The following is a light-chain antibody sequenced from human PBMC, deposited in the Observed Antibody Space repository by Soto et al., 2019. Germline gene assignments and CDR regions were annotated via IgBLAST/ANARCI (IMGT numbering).Light chain of an antibody. CDR2: EVS. CDR3: SSYTSSFYV. V-gene: IGLV2-14*01. Sequence: QSVLTQLASASGSPGQSITISCTGTSSDVGGYNYVSWYQQHPGKAPKLMIYEVSNRPSGVSNRFSGSKSGNTASLTISGLQAEDEADYYCSSYTSSFYVFGTGTKVTVL. CDR1: SSDVGGYNY. J-gene: IGLJ1*01.